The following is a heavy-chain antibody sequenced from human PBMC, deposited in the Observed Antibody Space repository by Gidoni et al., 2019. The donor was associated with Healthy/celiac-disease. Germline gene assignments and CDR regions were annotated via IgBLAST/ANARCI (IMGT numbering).Heavy chain of an antibody. D-gene: IGHD2-21*02. V-gene: IGHV1-58*02. Sequence: QMQLVQSGPEVKKPGTSVKVSCKASGFTFTSSAMQWVRQARGQRLEWIGWIVVGSGNTNYAQKFQERVTITRDMSTSTAYMELSSLRSEDTAVYYCAAGPYCGGDCYGLDAFDIWGQGTMVTVSS. CDR3: AAGPYCGGDCYGLDAFDI. CDR1: GFTFTSSA. J-gene: IGHJ3*02. CDR2: IVVGSGNT.